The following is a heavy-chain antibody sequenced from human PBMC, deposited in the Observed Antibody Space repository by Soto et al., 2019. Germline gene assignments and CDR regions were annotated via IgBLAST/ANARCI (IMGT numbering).Heavy chain of an antibody. CDR2: INTDGSST. CDR1: GFTFSSYW. V-gene: IGHV3-74*01. D-gene: IGHD6-19*01. J-gene: IGHJ4*02. Sequence: EVQLVESGGGLVQPGGSLRLSCAASGFTFSSYWMHWVRQDPGKGLVCVSRINTDGSSTNYAGSVKGRFTISRDNAKNTLYLQMNSLRAEDTAVYFCVRGTSAWVGTDYWGQGTLVTVSS. CDR3: VRGTSAWVGTDY.